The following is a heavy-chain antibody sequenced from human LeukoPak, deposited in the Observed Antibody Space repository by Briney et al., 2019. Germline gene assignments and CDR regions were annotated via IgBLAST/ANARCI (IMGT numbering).Heavy chain of an antibody. J-gene: IGHJ4*02. Sequence: GGSLRLSCAASGFTFSSYAMSWVRQAPGKGLEWVSAISGSGGSTYYADCVKGRFTISRDNSKNTLYLQMNSLRAEDTAVYYCAKDLDIVVVPAAIGYWGQGTLVTVSS. CDR1: GFTFSSYA. CDR2: ISGSGGST. D-gene: IGHD2-2*02. CDR3: AKDLDIVVVPAAIGY. V-gene: IGHV3-23*01.